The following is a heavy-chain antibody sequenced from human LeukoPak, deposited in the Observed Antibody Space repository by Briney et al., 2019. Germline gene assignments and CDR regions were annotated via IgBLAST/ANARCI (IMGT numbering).Heavy chain of an antibody. V-gene: IGHV4-34*01. CDR2: INHSGST. J-gene: IGHJ4*02. Sequence: SETLSLTCAVYGGSFSGYYWSWIRQPPGKGLEWIGEINHSGSTNYNPSLKSRVTISVDTSKNQFSLKLSSVTAADTAVYYCARGGEKSSTSAFDYWGQGTLDTVSS. CDR3: ARGGEKSSTSAFDY. CDR1: GGSFSGYY. D-gene: IGHD2-2*01.